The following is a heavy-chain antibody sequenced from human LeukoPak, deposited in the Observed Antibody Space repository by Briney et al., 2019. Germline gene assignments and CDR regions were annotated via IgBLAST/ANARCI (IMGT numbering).Heavy chain of an antibody. J-gene: IGHJ4*02. CDR3: ARGKRISTSLGVFDY. CDR1: GFTFSDYY. Sequence: GGSLRLSCGASGFTFSDYYMSWIRQAPGKGLEWISYISSSGSPIYYADSVKGRFTISRDNAKNSLFLQMNSLRAEDTAVYYCARGKRISTSLGVFDYWGQGTLVTVSS. CDR2: ISSSGSPI. V-gene: IGHV3-11*04. D-gene: IGHD2/OR15-2a*01.